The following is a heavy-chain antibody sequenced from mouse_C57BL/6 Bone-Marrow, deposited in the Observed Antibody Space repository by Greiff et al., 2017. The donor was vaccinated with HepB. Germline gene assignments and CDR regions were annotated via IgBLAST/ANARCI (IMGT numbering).Heavy chain of an antibody. J-gene: IGHJ3*01. D-gene: IGHD2-1*01. CDR2: IWTGGGT. CDR1: GFSLTSYA. V-gene: IGHV2-9-1*01. CDR3: ARNNGNGPWFAY. Sequence: VKVVESGPGLVAPSQSLSITCTVSGFSLTSYAISWVRQPPGKGLEWLGVIWTGGGTNYNSALKSRLSISKDNSKSQVFLKMNSLQTDDTARYYWARNNGNGPWFAYWGQGTLVTVSA.